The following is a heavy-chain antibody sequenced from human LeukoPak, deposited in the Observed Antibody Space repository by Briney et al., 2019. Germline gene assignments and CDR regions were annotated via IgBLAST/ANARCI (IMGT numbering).Heavy chain of an antibody. CDR1: EYTFSNYY. D-gene: IGHD3-22*01. J-gene: IGHJ4*02. Sequence: ASVKVSCKASEYTFSNYYIHWVRQAPGQGLEWMGIVNPRGGSTVYAQKLQARVTLTRDTSTTTVYMELSSLRSEDTAIYYCARDASITMIPNLGFDFWGQGTLVTVSS. CDR3: ARDASITMIPNLGFDF. V-gene: IGHV1-46*01. CDR2: VNPRGGST.